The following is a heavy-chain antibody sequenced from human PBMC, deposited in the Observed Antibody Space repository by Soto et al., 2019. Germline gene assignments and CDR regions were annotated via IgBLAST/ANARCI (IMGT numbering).Heavy chain of an antibody. V-gene: IGHV3-48*02. CDR1: GFTFSSYS. CDR2: ISSSSSTI. Sequence: GSLRLSCAASGFTFSSYSMNWVRQAPGKGLEWVSYISSSSSTIYYADSVKGRFTISRDNAKNSLYLQMNSLRDEDTAVYYCARSVWFGELLPSPYYYGMDVWGQGTTVTVSS. CDR3: ARSVWFGELLPSPYYYGMDV. J-gene: IGHJ6*02. D-gene: IGHD3-10*01.